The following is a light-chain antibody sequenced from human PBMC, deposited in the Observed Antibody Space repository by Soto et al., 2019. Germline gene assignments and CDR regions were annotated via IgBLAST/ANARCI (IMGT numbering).Light chain of an antibody. CDR2: AAS. V-gene: IGKV1D-16*01. Sequence: IPITHSPSSVSASPSHRHTMTFRASQGISSWLAWYQQKPGKAPKLLIYAASSLQSGVPSRFSGSGSGTEFTLTISSLQPDDFATYYCQHYNSYSEAFGQGTKVDI. CDR1: QGISSW. CDR3: QHYNSYSEA. J-gene: IGKJ1*01.